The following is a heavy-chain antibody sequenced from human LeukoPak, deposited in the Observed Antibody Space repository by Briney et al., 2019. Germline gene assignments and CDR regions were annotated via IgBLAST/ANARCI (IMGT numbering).Heavy chain of an antibody. CDR1: GFSLRTTGMY. CDR3: ARTGAAGVHDY. V-gene: IGHV2-70*01. J-gene: IGHJ4*02. CDR2: IDWDDDK. Sequence: ESGPTLVNPTQTLTLTCTFSGFSLRTTGMYVSWIPQPPGKALEWLALIDWDDDKYYRTSLKTRLTISKDTSKNQVVLTMTNMDPVDTATYYCARTGAAGVHDYWGQGTLVTVSS. D-gene: IGHD6-13*01.